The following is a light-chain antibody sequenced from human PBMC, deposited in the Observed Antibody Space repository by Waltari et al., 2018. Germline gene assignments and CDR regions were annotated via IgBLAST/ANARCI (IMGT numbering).Light chain of an antibody. CDR3: QQYGSSSWT. V-gene: IGKV3-20*01. J-gene: IGKJ1*01. Sequence: EIVLTQSPGTLSLSPGESATLSCRASQSVRSSYLAWYQQKPGQAPRLLIYGASSRATGIPDRFSGSGSGTDFTLAISRLEPEDFAVYYCQQYGSSSWTFGQGTKVEIK. CDR2: GAS. CDR1: QSVRSSY.